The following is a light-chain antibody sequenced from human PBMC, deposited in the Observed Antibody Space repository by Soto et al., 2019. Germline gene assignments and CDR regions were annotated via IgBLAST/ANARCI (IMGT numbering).Light chain of an antibody. CDR3: MQGRQWPPT. Sequence: DVVMTQSPLSLPVTLGQPASISCRSSQSLVYSDGNTYLNWFQQRPGQSPRTLIYKVSNRDSGVPDRFSGSGSGTDFTLTISRVEAEDIGVYYCMQGRQWPPTFGQGTRLEIE. CDR1: QSLVYSDGNTY. J-gene: IGKJ5*01. CDR2: KVS. V-gene: IGKV2-30*01.